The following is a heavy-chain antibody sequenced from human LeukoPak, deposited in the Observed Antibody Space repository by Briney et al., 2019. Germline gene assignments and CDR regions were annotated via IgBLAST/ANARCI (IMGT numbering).Heavy chain of an antibody. CDR1: ARSINSGDYY. CDR3: ARGIGTSYDSSRDAFDI. Sequence: SETLSLPCTVSARSINSGDYYWSWIRQPAGKGLEWFGRIYSPGTNYNYNPSLKSRVTISIDTSKNQFSLKLTSVTAADTAVYYCARGIGTSYDSSRDAFDIWGQGTMVTVSS. CDR2: IYSPGTN. J-gene: IGHJ3*02. V-gene: IGHV4-61*02. D-gene: IGHD3-22*01.